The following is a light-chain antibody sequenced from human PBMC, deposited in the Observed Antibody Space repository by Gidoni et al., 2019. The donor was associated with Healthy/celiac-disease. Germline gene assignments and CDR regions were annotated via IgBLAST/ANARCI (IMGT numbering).Light chain of an antibody. V-gene: IGKV3-11*01. CDR3: QQRSNWPIT. CDR1: QSVSSY. J-gene: IGKJ5*01. Sequence: IVLTQSPATLSLSPGERATLSCRASQSVSSYLAWYQQKPGQPPRPLIYDATNRATGIPARLSGSESGKDFTLTISNLEPEEFAVYYCQQRSNWPITFGQGTRLEIK. CDR2: DAT.